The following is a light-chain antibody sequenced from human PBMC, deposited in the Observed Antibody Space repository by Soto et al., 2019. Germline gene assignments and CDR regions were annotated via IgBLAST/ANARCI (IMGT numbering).Light chain of an antibody. CDR3: AAWDHSLNGHV. J-gene: IGLJ1*01. CDR2: TDN. V-gene: IGLV1-44*01. CDR1: RFNIGKNT. Sequence: QSVLNQPPSASGTPGQRVTISCSGSRFNIGKNTVHWFQQLPGTAPKVLIYTDNQRPSGVPDRFSGSKSGTSASLAISGLQSEDEADYYCAAWDHSLNGHVFGTGTKVTVL.